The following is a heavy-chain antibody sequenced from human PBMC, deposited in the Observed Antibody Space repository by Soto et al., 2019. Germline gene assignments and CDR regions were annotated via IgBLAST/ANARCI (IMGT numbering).Heavy chain of an antibody. CDR3: ARDGYIAPDYYYYYYMDV. CDR1: GGTFSSYA. Sequence: SVKVSCKASGGTFSSYAISWVRQAPGQGLEWMGGIIPIFGTANYAQKFQGRVTMTADESTSTAYMELRSLRSEDTAVYYCARDGYIAPDYYYYYYMDVWGKGTKVTVSS. V-gene: IGHV1-69*13. J-gene: IGHJ6*03. CDR2: IIPIFGTA. D-gene: IGHD6-13*01.